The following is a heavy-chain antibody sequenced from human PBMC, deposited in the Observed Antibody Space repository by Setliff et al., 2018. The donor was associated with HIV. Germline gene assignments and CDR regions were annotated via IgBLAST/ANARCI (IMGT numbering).Heavy chain of an antibody. V-gene: IGHV4-38-2*02. CDR1: GYSISSGYY. CDR3: ARVVGLSALDY. D-gene: IGHD2-21*01. J-gene: IGHJ4*02. Sequence: SETLSLTCTVSGYSISSGYYWGWIRQPPGKGLEWIGSIYHSGTTYYNPSLKSRVTISVDTSKNQFSLKLTSVTAADTAVYYCARVVGLSALDYWGQGTLVTVSS. CDR2: IYHSGTT.